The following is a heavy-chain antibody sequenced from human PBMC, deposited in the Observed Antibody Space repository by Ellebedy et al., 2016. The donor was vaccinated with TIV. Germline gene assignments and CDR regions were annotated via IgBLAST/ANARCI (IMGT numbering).Heavy chain of an antibody. V-gene: IGHV4-59*01. CDR2: VYYIGTT. CDR3: ARCDSSHWYLFDN. J-gene: IGHJ4*02. CDR1: GGSIGNYY. Sequence: SETLSLXCRVSGGSIGNYYWAWIRQSPGKGLEWLGYVYYIGTTYYNPSLKNRVTISVDTSTNQLSLRLNSVTTADTAIYYCARCDSSHWYLFDNWGQGTLVNVSS. D-gene: IGHD6-19*01.